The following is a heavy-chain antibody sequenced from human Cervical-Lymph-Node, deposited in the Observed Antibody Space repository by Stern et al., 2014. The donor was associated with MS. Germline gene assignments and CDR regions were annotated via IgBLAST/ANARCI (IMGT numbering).Heavy chain of an antibody. V-gene: IGHV1-69*01. Sequence: QVQLVQSGAEVQKPGSSVKVSCRASGGTFSSSDISCVRQAPGQGLEWMGGIIPIIETANYAQKYQGRVTITADESTSTAYMELSSLRSEDTAIYYCALGGFGHYFEYWGQGTLVTVSS. D-gene: IGHD3-10*01. CDR1: GGTFSSSD. J-gene: IGHJ4*02. CDR3: ALGGFGHYFEY. CDR2: IIPIIETA.